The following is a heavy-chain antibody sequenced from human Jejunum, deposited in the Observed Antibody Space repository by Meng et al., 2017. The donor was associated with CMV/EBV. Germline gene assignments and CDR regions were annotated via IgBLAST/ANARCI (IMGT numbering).Heavy chain of an antibody. J-gene: IGHJ2*01. D-gene: IGHD6-13*01. CDR2: IFGGGDT. CDR1: FTVSSND. V-gene: IGHV3-66*02. Sequence: FTVSSNDMSWGRQAPGKGPEWVSGIFGGGDTYYADVVKGRFTISRDNSKNTLYLQMNALRAEDTALYYCASFKQQLVGGTYWYFDLWGPGTLVTVSS. CDR3: ASFKQQLVGGTYWYFDL.